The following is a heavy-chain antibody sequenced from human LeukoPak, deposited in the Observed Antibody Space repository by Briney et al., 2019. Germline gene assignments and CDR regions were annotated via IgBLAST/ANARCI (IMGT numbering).Heavy chain of an antibody. CDR1: GGSISSYY. Sequence: PSETLSLTCTVSGGSISSYYWSLIRQPAGKGLEWIGRIYTSGSTNYNPSLKSRVTMSVDTSKNQFSLKLSSVTAADTAVYYCAGEDWNGIINYWGQGTLVTVSS. J-gene: IGHJ4*02. D-gene: IGHD1-1*01. CDR2: IYTSGST. V-gene: IGHV4-4*07. CDR3: AGEDWNGIINY.